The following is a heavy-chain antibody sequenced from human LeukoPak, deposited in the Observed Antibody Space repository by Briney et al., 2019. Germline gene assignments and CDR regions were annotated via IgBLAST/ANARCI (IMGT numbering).Heavy chain of an antibody. J-gene: IGHJ6*02. D-gene: IGHD5-18*01. V-gene: IGHV3-48*01. CDR2: ISSSSSTI. CDR3: ARAGYSYGYVSYYGMDV. CDR1: GFTFSSYS. Sequence: GGSLRLSCAASGFTFSSYSMNWVRQAPGKGLEWVSYISSSSSTIYYADSVKGRFTISRDNSKNTLYLQMNSLRAEDTAVYYCARAGYSYGYVSYYGMDVWGQGTTVTVSS.